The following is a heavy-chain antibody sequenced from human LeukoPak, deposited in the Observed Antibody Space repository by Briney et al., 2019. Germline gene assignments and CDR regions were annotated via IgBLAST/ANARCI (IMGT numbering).Heavy chain of an antibody. Sequence: GGSLRLSCVASRLTLSNYCMHWVRQPPGKGLVWVSRIYVDGRTTNYADSVKGRITIARDNAKNTVYLEMNSLSVEDTATYYCIRDFRSADLWGQGTLVTVTS. V-gene: IGHV3-74*01. CDR2: IYVDGRTT. J-gene: IGHJ5*02. CDR1: RLTLSNYC. CDR3: IRDFRSADL.